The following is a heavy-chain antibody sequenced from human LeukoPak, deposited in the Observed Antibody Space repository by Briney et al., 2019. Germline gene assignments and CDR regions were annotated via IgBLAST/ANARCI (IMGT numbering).Heavy chain of an antibody. Sequence: GESLKISCKGSGYSFTSYWIGWVRQMPGKGLEWMGIIYPGDSDTRYSPSFQGQVTISADKSISTAYLQWSSLKASDTAMYYCARLGGAPYGSGSPPDYFDYWGQGTLVTVSS. CDR1: GYSFTSYW. V-gene: IGHV5-51*01. J-gene: IGHJ4*02. CDR2: IYPGDSDT. D-gene: IGHD3-10*01. CDR3: ARLGGAPYGSGSPPDYFDY.